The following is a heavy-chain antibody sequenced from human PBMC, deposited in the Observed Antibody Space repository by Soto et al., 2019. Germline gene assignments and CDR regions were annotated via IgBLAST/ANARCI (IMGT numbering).Heavy chain of an antibody. D-gene: IGHD3-3*01. CDR2: ISYDGSNK. Sequence: PGGSLRLSCAASGFTFSSYAMHWVRQAPGKGLEWVAVISYDGSNKYYADSVKGRFTISRDNSKNTLYLQMNSLRAEDTAVYYCAKGVRFLEWLLSHFDYWGQGTLVTVSS. J-gene: IGHJ4*02. V-gene: IGHV3-30-3*01. CDR1: GFTFSSYA. CDR3: AKGVRFLEWLLSHFDY.